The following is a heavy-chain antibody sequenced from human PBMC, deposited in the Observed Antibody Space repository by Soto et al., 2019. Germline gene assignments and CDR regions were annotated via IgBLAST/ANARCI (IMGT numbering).Heavy chain of an antibody. Sequence: QVQLVQSGAEVKKPGASVKVSCKASGYTFTSYGISWVRQAPGQGLEWMGWISAYNGNTNYAQKLQGRVTMTTDTSTSTAYMELRSLRSDDKAVYYCARGSEYYDSSGYGTYFDYWGQGTLVTVSS. J-gene: IGHJ4*02. D-gene: IGHD3-22*01. CDR3: ARGSEYYDSSGYGTYFDY. CDR1: GYTFTSYG. CDR2: ISAYNGNT. V-gene: IGHV1-18*04.